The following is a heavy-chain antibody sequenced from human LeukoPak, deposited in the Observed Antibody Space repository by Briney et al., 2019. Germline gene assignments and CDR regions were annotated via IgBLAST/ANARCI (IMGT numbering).Heavy chain of an antibody. V-gene: IGHV4-59*08. J-gene: IGHJ5*02. Sequence: SETLSLTCSVSGASIRDYYLTWIRQSPGKGLEWIGYLHYSGSTSYNPSLKSRVTTSVDVSKNQFSLKLTSVTAEDTAIYYCARGYWFDLWGQGTRVTVSS. CDR2: LHYSGST. CDR1: GASIRDYY. CDR3: ARGYWFDL.